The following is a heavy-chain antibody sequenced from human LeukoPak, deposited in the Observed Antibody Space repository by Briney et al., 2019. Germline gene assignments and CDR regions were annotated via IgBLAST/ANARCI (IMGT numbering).Heavy chain of an antibody. CDR3: ARDPRQGGDFWSATNWFDP. CDR2: MHYTGST. V-gene: IGHV4-39*07. J-gene: IGHJ5*02. CDR1: GASINSASYY. Sequence: SETLSLTCTVSGASINSASYYWAWIRQPPGKGLEWIASMHYTGSTYFNPSLKSRVTISVDTSKSQFSLNLNSVTAADTAVYYCARDPRQGGDFWSATNWFDPWGQGTLVTVSS. D-gene: IGHD3-3*01.